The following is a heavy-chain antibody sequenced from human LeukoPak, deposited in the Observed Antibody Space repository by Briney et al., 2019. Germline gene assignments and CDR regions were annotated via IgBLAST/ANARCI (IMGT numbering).Heavy chain of an antibody. Sequence: PGGSLRLSCAASGFTFSSYWMNWARQAPGKGLEWVASINHNGNVNYYVDSVKGRFTISRDNAKNSLYLQMNSLRAEDAAVYYCVRGNDYGGPHYWGQGTLVTVSS. V-gene: IGHV3-7*01. CDR2: INHNGNVN. CDR1: GFTFSSYW. D-gene: IGHD4-23*01. J-gene: IGHJ4*02. CDR3: VRGNDYGGPHY.